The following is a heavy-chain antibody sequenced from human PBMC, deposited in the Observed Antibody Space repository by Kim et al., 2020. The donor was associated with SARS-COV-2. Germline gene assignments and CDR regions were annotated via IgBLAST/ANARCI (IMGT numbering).Heavy chain of an antibody. Sequence: YAQGFTGRFVFSLDTSVSTAYLQISSLKAEDTAVYYCARSLDRSFDAFDIWGQGTMVTVSS. J-gene: IGHJ3*02. D-gene: IGHD1-1*01. V-gene: IGHV7-4-1*02. CDR3: ARSLDRSFDAFDI.